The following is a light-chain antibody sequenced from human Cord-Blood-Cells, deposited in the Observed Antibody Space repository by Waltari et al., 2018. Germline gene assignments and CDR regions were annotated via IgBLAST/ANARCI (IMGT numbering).Light chain of an antibody. Sequence: QSLLTPPPSASGTHGQRVTIPSSGRSSNTGRHDLYWYPRLPGTAPKLLIYRNNQRPSGVPDRFSGSKSGTSASLAISGRRSEDEADYYCAAWDDRLSGRVFGGGTRLTVL. V-gene: IGLV1-47*01. CDR2: RNN. J-gene: IGLJ2*01. CDR1: SSNTGRHD. CDR3: AAWDDRLSGRV.